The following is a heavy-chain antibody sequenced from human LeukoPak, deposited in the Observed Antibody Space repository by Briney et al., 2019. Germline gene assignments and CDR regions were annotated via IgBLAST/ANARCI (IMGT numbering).Heavy chain of an antibody. CDR1: GGSFSGYY. D-gene: IGHD2-15*01. CDR2: INHSGST. CDR3: ARGRGWNWFDP. J-gene: IGHJ5*02. V-gene: IGHV4-34*01. Sequence: SETLSLTCAVYGGSFSGYYWSWIRQPPGKGLEWIGEINHSGSTNYNPSLKSRVTISVDTSKNQFSLKLSSMTAADTAVYYCARGRGWNWFDPWGQGTLVTVSS.